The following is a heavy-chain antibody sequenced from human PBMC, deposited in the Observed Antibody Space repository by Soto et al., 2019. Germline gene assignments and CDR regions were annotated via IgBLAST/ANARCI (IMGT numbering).Heavy chain of an antibody. J-gene: IGHJ2*01. CDR2: ISYDGSNK. CDR3: AIGGDISLWYFDL. Sequence: QVQLVESGGGVVQPGRSLRLSCAASGFTFSSYAMHWVRQAPGKGLEWVAVISYDGSNKYYADSVKGRFTISRDNSKNTLYLQMNSLSAEDTAVYYFAIGGDISLWYFDLSCRGTLVTVSS. CDR1: GFTFSSYA. V-gene: IGHV3-30-3*01. D-gene: IGHD3-9*01.